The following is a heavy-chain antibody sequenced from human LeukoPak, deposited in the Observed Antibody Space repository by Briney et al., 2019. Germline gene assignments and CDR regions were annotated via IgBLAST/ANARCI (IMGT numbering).Heavy chain of an antibody. J-gene: IGHJ4*02. Sequence: GESLKISCKASGYTFTSYWIGWVRQMPGKGLEWMGIIYPYDSDTTYSPSFQGQITISADKSISTAYLQWSSLKASDTAMYYCARRTSMTGNPFDYWGQGTLVTVSS. CDR2: IYPYDSDT. CDR3: ARRTSMTGNPFDY. V-gene: IGHV5-51*01. CDR1: GYTFTSYW. D-gene: IGHD3-9*01.